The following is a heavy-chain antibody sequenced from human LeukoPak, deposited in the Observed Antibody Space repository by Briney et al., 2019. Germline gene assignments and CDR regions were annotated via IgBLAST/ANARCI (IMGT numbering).Heavy chain of an antibody. CDR1: GGSISSTSW. D-gene: IGHD3-3*01. CDR3: ASHTIFGVVHKY. CDR2: IYYSGST. Sequence: SETLSLTCAVSGGSISSTSWWSWVRQPPGKGLEWIGSIYYSGSTYYNPSLKSRVTISVDTSKNQFSLKLSSVTAADTAVYYCASHTIFGVVHKYWGQGTLVTVSS. V-gene: IGHV4-39*01. J-gene: IGHJ4*02.